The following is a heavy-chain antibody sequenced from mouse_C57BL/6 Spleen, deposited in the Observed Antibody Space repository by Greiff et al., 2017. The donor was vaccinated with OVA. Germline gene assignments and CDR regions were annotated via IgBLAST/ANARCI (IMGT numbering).Heavy chain of an antibody. CDR2: INPNNGGT. J-gene: IGHJ3*01. Sequence: EVQLQQSGPELVKPGASVKISCKASGYTFTDYYMNWVKQSHGKSLEWIGDINPNNGGTSYNQKFKGKATLTVDKSSSTAYMELRSLTSEDSAVYYCARDWDGFAWFAYWGQGTLVTVSA. V-gene: IGHV1-26*01. CDR3: ARDWDGFAWFAY. CDR1: GYTFTDYY. D-gene: IGHD4-1*01.